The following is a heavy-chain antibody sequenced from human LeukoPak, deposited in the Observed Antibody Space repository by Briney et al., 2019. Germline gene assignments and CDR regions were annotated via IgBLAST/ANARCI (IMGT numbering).Heavy chain of an antibody. CDR1: GYSFTSYW. V-gene: IGHV5-51*01. D-gene: IGHD3-3*01. CDR3: ARSLEWFLLGAFDI. J-gene: IGHJ3*02. Sequence: GEPLKISCKGSGYSFTSYWIGWVRQMPGKGLEWMGIIYPGDSDTRYSPSFQGQVTISADKSISTAYLQWSSLEASDTAMYYCARSLEWFLLGAFDIWGQGTMVTVSS. CDR2: IYPGDSDT.